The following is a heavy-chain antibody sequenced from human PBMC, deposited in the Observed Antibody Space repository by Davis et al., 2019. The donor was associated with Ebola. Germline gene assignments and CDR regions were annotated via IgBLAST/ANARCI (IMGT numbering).Heavy chain of an antibody. D-gene: IGHD3-22*01. CDR1: GGTFTSYA. J-gene: IGHJ5*02. Sequence: SVKVSCKASGGTFTSYAISWVRQALGQGLEWMGGIIPLFGTANYAQKFQDRVTITADESTSTSYMELNSLRSDDTAVYYCARGGGGDSSGFQSWFDPWAREPWSPSPQ. V-gene: IGHV1-69*13. CDR3: ARGGGGDSSGFQSWFDP. CDR2: IIPLFGTA.